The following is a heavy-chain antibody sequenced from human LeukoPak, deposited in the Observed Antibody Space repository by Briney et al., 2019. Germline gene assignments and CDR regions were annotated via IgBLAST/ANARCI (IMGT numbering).Heavy chain of an antibody. J-gene: IGHJ5*02. Sequence: RASVKVSCKASGYTFTGYYMHWVRQAPGQGLEWMGWINPNSGGTNYAQKLQGRVTMTRDTSISTAYMELSRLRSDDTAVYYCARDRSIAAGRAREFDPWGQGTLVTVSS. D-gene: IGHD6-13*01. CDR2: INPNSGGT. CDR1: GYTFTGYY. V-gene: IGHV1-2*02. CDR3: ARDRSIAAGRAREFDP.